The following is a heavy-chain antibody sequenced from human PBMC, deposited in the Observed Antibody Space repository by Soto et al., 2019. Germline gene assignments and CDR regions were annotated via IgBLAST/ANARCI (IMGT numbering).Heavy chain of an antibody. J-gene: IGHJ5*02. V-gene: IGHV1-8*01. D-gene: IGHD2-15*01. Sequence: QVQLVQSGAEVKKPGASVKVSCKASGYTFTSYDINWVRQATGQGLEWMGWMNPNSGNRGYAQKFQGRVTLTRNTSISTTYMELSSMRSEDTAVYYCARGLCSGGSCYPHNWFDPWGQGTLVTVSS. CDR3: ARGLCSGGSCYPHNWFDP. CDR2: MNPNSGNR. CDR1: GYTFTSYD.